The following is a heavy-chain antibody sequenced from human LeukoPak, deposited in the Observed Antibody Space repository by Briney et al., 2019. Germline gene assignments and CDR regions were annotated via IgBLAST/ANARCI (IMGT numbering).Heavy chain of an antibody. CDR3: GRGVCIAAAQYGY. CDR1: GGSLSSHY. V-gene: IGHV4-59*11. D-gene: IGHD6-13*01. J-gene: IGHJ4*02. Sequence: SETLSLTCTVSGGSLSSHYWNWIRQPPGKGLEWIGYIYYSRTTNYNPSLKSRVTTTVDTSNNQFFLLLSSGTAADAAVYYCGRGVCIAAAQYGYWGQGTLVSVCS. CDR2: IYYSRTT.